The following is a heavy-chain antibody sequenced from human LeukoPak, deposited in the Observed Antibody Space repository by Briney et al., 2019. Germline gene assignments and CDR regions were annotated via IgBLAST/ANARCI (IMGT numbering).Heavy chain of an antibody. J-gene: IGHJ6*03. D-gene: IGHD3-16*01. V-gene: IGHV3-23*01. CDR1: GFTFSSYA. CDR2: ISGSGGST. CDR3: AKDPGGVYYYMDV. Sequence: SGGSLRLSCAASGFTFSSYAMSWVRQAPGKGLERVSAISGSGGSTYYADSVKGRFTISRDNSKNTLYLQMNSLRAEDTAVYYCAKDPGGVYYYMDVWGKGTTVTVSS.